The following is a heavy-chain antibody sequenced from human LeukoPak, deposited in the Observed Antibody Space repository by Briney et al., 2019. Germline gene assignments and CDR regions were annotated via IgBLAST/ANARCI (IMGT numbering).Heavy chain of an antibody. Sequence: SETLSLTCTVSGGSISSSNYYWGWIRQPPGKGLEWIGSIYYSGSTYYKPSLKSRVTISVDTSKNQFSLKLSSVTAADTAVYYCARRRIVATIDYWGQGTLVTVSS. V-gene: IGHV4-39*01. CDR1: GGSISSSNYY. D-gene: IGHD5-12*01. J-gene: IGHJ4*02. CDR2: IYYSGST. CDR3: ARRRIVATIDY.